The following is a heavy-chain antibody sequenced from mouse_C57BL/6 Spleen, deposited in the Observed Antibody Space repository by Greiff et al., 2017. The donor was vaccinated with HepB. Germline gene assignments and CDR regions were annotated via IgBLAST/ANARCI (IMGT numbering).Heavy chain of an antibody. Sequence: EVQVVESGGGLVQPGGSMKLSCAASGFTFSDAWMDWVRQSPEKGLEWVAEIGNKANNHATYYAESVKGRFTISRDDSKSSVYLQMNSLRAEDTGIYYCTSYYYGWNYWGQGTTLTVSS. V-gene: IGHV6-6*01. CDR1: GFTFSDAW. CDR3: TSYYYGWNY. D-gene: IGHD1-2*01. J-gene: IGHJ2*01. CDR2: IGNKANNHAT.